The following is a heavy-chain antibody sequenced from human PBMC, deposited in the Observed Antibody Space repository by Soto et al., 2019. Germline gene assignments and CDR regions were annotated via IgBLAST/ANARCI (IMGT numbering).Heavy chain of an antibody. V-gene: IGHV4-38-2*01. CDR3: ARGGILTGYYYRQGDWFDP. D-gene: IGHD3-9*01. CDR1: GYSISSGYY. J-gene: IGHJ5*02. Sequence: NPSETLSLTCAVSGYSISSGYYWGWIRQPPGKGLEWIGSIYHSGSTYYNPSLKSRVTISVDTSKNQFSLKLSSVTAADTAVYYCARGGILTGYYYRQGDWFDPWGQGTLVTVSS. CDR2: IYHSGST.